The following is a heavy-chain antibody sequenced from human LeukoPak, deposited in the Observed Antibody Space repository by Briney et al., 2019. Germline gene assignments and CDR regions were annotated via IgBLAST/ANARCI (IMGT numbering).Heavy chain of an antibody. Sequence: SETLSLTCTVSGGSIRGYYWSWIRQPPGKGLEWIGYIYYSGSTNYNPSLKSRVTISVDTSRNQFSLNVSSVTAADTAVYYCAREFRIPAARVYSFDSWGQGTLVTVFS. CDR2: IYYSGST. CDR3: AREFRIPAARVYSFDS. CDR1: GGSIRGYY. D-gene: IGHD6-25*01. V-gene: IGHV4-59*01. J-gene: IGHJ4*02.